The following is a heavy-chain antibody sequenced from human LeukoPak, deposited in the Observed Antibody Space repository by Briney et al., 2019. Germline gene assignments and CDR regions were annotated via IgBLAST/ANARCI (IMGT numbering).Heavy chain of an antibody. CDR3: ATGRGLGTYWYFDL. J-gene: IGHJ2*01. D-gene: IGHD3/OR15-3a*01. V-gene: IGHV3-23*01. CDR1: GFAFSSYA. CDR2: LSGSGGST. Sequence: GGSLRPPCAASGFAFSSYAVNWVRQAPGKGLEWVSALSGSGGSTYYADSVKGRFTISRDNSINTLYLQMNSLRVEDTAVYYCATGRGLGTYWYFDLWGRGTLVTVAS.